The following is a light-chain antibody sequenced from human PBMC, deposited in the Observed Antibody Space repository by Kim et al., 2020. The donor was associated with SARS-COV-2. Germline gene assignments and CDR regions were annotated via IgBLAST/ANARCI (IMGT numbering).Light chain of an antibody. CDR2: GAS. Sequence: SVGDRVTITCRASQDIRNDLGWYQQNPGRAPKRLIYGASSLQSGVPSRFSGSGSGTEFTLTISSLQPEDFATYYCQKYNSALALTFGGGTKVDIK. V-gene: IGKV1-17*01. J-gene: IGKJ4*01. CDR3: QKYNSALALT. CDR1: QDIRND.